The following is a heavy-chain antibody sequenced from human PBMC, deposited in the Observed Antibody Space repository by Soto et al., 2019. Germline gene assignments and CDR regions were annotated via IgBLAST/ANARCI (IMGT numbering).Heavy chain of an antibody. CDR2: ISWNSGSI. J-gene: IGHJ4*02. V-gene: IGHV3-9*01. D-gene: IGHD1-26*01. CDR3: AKDTLLYPTYYFDY. CDR1: GFTFDDYA. Sequence: EVQLVESGGGLVQPGRSLRLSCAASGFTFDDYAMHWVRQAPGKGLEWVSGISWNSGSIGYADSVKGRFTISRDNAKNSLYLQMNSLRAEDTALYYCAKDTLLYPTYYFDYWGQGTLVTVSS.